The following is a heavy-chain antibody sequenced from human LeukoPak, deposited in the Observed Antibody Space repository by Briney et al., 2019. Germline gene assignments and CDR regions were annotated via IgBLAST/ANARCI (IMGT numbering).Heavy chain of an antibody. CDR3: ARESSGRRVQTFDY. Sequence: PGGSLRLSCAASGFTFSSYAMHWVRQAPGKWLEWVAVISYDGSNKYYADSVKGRFTISRDNSKNTLYLQMNSLRAEDTAVYYCARESSGRRVQTFDYWGQGTLVTVSS. J-gene: IGHJ4*02. V-gene: IGHV3-30*04. CDR2: ISYDGSNK. D-gene: IGHD1-1*01. CDR1: GFTFSSYA.